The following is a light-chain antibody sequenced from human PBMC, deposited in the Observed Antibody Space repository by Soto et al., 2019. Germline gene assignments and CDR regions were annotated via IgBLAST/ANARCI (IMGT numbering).Light chain of an antibody. V-gene: IGLV2-11*01. CDR2: DVT. CDR3: CSHAGSYTFRV. CDR1: SSDVGAYNY. Sequence: QSALTQPASVSGSPGQSITISCTGTSSDVGAYNYVSWYQHYPGKGPKLLIYDVTRRPSGVPDRFSGSKSGNTASLTISGLQVEDEADYYCCSHAGSYTFRVFGTGTKVTVL. J-gene: IGLJ1*01.